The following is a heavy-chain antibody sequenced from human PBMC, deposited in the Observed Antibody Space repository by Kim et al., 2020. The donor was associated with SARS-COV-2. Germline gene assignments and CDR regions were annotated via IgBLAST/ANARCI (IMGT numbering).Heavy chain of an antibody. J-gene: IGHJ5*02. V-gene: IGHV4-39*01. CDR1: GGSISSSSYY. CDR2: IYYSGST. CDR3: ASSDILTGYYVRSGRGWFDP. D-gene: IGHD3-9*01. Sequence: SETLSLTCTVSGGSISSSSYYWGWIRQPPGKGLEWIGSIYYSGSTYYNPSLKSRVTISVDTSKNQFSLKLSSVTAADTAVYYCASSDILTGYYVRSGRGWFDPWGQGTLVTVSS.